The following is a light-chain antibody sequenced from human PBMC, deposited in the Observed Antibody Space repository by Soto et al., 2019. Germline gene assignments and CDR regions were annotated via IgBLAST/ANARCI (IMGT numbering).Light chain of an antibody. V-gene: IGKV3-15*01. CDR2: GAS. CDR3: QQYNNPWT. J-gene: IGKJ1*01. Sequence: EIVLTQSPGTLSVSPGARATLFCRASQSFTTSQLAWYKQRPAQAPRVLIYGASTRATGIQAWFSGSGSGTDFPLTIKSMQSEDFAVDYCQQYNNPWTFGQGTKV. CDR1: QSFTTS.